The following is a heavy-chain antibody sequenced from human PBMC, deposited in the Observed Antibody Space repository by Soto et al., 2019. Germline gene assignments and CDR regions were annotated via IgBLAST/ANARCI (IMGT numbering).Heavy chain of an antibody. CDR3: ARDRYYDFWSGFFDY. J-gene: IGHJ4*02. D-gene: IGHD3-3*01. Sequence: QVQLVESGGGVVQPGRSLRLSCAASGFTFSSYAMHWVRQAPGKGLEWVAVISYDGSNKYYADSVKGRFTISRDNSKNTLYLQMNSLRAEDTAVYYCARDRYYDFWSGFFDYWGQGTLVTVSS. CDR2: ISYDGSNK. CDR1: GFTFSSYA. V-gene: IGHV3-30-3*01.